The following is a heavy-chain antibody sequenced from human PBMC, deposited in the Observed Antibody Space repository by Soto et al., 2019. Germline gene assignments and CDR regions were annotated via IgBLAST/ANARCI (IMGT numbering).Heavy chain of an antibody. D-gene: IGHD2-21*02. CDR2: IYYSGST. CDR3: ARHQRFSPVVVTAIPTGASDY. Sequence: QLQLQESGPGLVKPSETLSLTCTVSGGSISSSSYYWGWIRQPPGKGLEWIGSIYYSGSTYYNPSLKSRVTISVDTSKNQFSLKLSSVTAADTAVYYCARHQRFSPVVVTAIPTGASDYWGQGTLVTVSS. CDR1: GGSISSSSYY. V-gene: IGHV4-39*01. J-gene: IGHJ4*02.